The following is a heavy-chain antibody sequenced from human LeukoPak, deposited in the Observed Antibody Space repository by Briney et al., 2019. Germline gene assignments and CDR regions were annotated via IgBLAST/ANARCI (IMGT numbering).Heavy chain of an antibody. J-gene: IGHJ6*02. CDR1: GFTVVSNY. V-gene: IGHV3-23*01. D-gene: IGHD4-23*01. Sequence: GGSLRLSCAASGFTVVSNYMSWVRQAPGKGLEWVSAISGSGGSTYYADSVKGRFTISRDNSKNTLYLQMNSLRAEDTAVYYCAKDRYDGGNSDYYYGMDVWGQGTTVTVSS. CDR3: AKDRYDGGNSDYYYGMDV. CDR2: ISGSGGST.